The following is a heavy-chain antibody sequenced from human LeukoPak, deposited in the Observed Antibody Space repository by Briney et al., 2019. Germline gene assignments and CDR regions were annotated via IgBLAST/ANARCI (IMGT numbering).Heavy chain of an antibody. Sequence: ASVKVSCKASGYTFTSYAMRWVRQAPGQRLEWMGWINAGNDNTKYSQEFQGRVTITRDTSASTAYMELSSLRSEDMAVYYCAREGTPQNAFDIWGQGTMVTVSS. CDR3: AREGTPQNAFDI. J-gene: IGHJ3*02. CDR1: GYTFTSYA. V-gene: IGHV1-3*03. CDR2: INAGNDNT. D-gene: IGHD2-15*01.